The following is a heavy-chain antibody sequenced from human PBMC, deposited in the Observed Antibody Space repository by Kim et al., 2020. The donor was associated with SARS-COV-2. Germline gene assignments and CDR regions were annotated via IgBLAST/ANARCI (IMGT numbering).Heavy chain of an antibody. CDR1: GGSFSGYY. CDR2: INHSGST. CDR3: ARGPHRGSYYYDSSGYRF. V-gene: IGHV4-34*01. J-gene: IGHJ5*01. Sequence: SETLSLTCAVYGGSFSGYYWSWIRQPPGKGLEWIGEINHSGSTNYNPSLKSRVTISVDTSKNQFSLKLSSVTAADTAVYYCARGPHRGSYYYDSSGYRF. D-gene: IGHD3-22*01.